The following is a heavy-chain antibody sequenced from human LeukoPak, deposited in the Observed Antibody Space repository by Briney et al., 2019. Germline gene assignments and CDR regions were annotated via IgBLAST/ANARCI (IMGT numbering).Heavy chain of an antibody. V-gene: IGHV1-8*01. Sequence: ASVKVSCKASGYTFTSYDINWVRQATGQGLEWMGWMNPNSGNTGYAQKFQGRVTMTRNTSISTAYMELSSLRSEDTAVYYCARPRVVSSFRIVGATNVNWFDPWGQGTLVTVSS. CDR1: GYTFTSYD. CDR2: MNPNSGNT. CDR3: ARPRVVSSFRIVGATNVNWFDP. D-gene: IGHD1-26*01. J-gene: IGHJ5*02.